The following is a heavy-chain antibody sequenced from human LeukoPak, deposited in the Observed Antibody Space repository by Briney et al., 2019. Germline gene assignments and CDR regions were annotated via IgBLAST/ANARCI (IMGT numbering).Heavy chain of an antibody. CDR3: AKANYSGSYYFDS. CDR2: FSASGGTT. CDR1: GFTFDDYG. Sequence: PGGSLRLSCAASGFTFDDYGMSWVRQAPGKGLEWVSSFSASGGTTYYADSVKGRFTISRDNSKNTLSVQMNSLRAEDTAVYYCAKANYSGSYYFDSWGQGTLVTASS. V-gene: IGHV3-23*01. J-gene: IGHJ4*02. D-gene: IGHD1-26*01.